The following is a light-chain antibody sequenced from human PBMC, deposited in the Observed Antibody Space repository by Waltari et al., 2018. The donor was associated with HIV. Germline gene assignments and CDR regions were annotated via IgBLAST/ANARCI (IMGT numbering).Light chain of an antibody. CDR1: QSISAK. V-gene: IGKV3-15*01. CDR3: QQYDSGPRGIT. Sequence: EIVMTQSPPTLSVSPGQRVTLSCRASQSISAKVAWYQQRPGQAPRLLISEAATRPTGIPARLSGSGSGTEFTLTISSLQSEDFATYFCQQYDSGPRGITFGQGTMLEIK. CDR2: EAA. J-gene: IGKJ2*01.